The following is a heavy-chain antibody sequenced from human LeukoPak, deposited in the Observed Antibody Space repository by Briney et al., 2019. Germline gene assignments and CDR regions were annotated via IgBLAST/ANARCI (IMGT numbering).Heavy chain of an antibody. CDR3: ARDKPPPYYYDSSGIFDY. CDR2: IWYDGSNK. Sequence: GRSLRLSCAASGFTFSSYAIHWVRQAPGKGLEWVAVIWYDGSNKYYADSVKGRFTISRDNSKNTLYLQMNSLRAEDTAVYYCARDKPPPYYYDSSGIFDYWGQGTLVTVSS. J-gene: IGHJ4*02. D-gene: IGHD3-22*01. CDR1: GFTFSSYA. V-gene: IGHV3-33*08.